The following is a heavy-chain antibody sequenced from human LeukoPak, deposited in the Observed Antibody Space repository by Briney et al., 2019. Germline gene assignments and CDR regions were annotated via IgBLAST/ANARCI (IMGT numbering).Heavy chain of an antibody. V-gene: IGHV3-30*03. Sequence: GRTLRLSCAVSGFTFSRYGMHWVRQAPGKGLEWVAVISYGGSNKYYADSVKGRFTSPIDNSKNTLYLQMNSLRAEVTAVYYCVILSTNQAAILDYWGQGTLVTVSS. CDR3: VILSTNQAAILDY. CDR1: GFTFSRYG. J-gene: IGHJ4*02. CDR2: ISYGGSNK. D-gene: IGHD5/OR15-5a*01.